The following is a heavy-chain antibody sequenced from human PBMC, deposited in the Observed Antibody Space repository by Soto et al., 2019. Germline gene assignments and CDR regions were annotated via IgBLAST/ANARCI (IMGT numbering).Heavy chain of an antibody. D-gene: IGHD3-3*01. CDR2: ISGRGGST. V-gene: IGHV3-23*01. J-gene: IGHJ6*01. CDR1: AFTFSSDA. CDR3: AKDPSYYDSWSGYSTHGMDV. Sequence: WGSRRFSCASGAFTFSSDARSWVDQGAGKAMDLVSVISGRGGSTYYADSVKGRFTIYRENSKNTLYLQMNSLSAEDTAVYYCAKDPSYYDSWSGYSTHGMDVWGQGTPVTVSS.